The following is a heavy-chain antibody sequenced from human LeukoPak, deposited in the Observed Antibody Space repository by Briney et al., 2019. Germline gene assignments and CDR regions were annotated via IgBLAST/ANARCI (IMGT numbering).Heavy chain of an antibody. V-gene: IGHV3-21*01. J-gene: IGHJ4*02. CDR1: GFSVSNNY. D-gene: IGHD3-22*01. CDR2: ISSSSSYI. CDR3: ASELDYYDSSGYPY. Sequence: GGSLRLSCAVSGFSVSNNYMNWVRQAPGKGLEWVSSISSSSSYIYYADSVKGRFTISRDNAKNSLYLQMNSLRAEDTAVYYCASELDYYDSSGYPYWGQGTLVTVSS.